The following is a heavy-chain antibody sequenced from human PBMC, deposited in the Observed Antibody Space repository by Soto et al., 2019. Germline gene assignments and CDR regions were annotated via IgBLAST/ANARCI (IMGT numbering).Heavy chain of an antibody. D-gene: IGHD3-10*01. CDR2: ISFDGRNT. V-gene: IGHV3-30*18. J-gene: IGHJ4*02. Sequence: QVQLVESGGGVVQPGRSLRLSCAASGFTFNDYGMHWVRQAPGKGLEWMVVISFDGRNTNYADSAKGRFTISRDNSKNTLYLQMTSLRAEDTAVYYCAKQSGSGSYCNVGSGGHLDNWGQGTLVTVSS. CDR1: GFTFNDYG. CDR3: AKQSGSGSYCNVGSGGHLDN.